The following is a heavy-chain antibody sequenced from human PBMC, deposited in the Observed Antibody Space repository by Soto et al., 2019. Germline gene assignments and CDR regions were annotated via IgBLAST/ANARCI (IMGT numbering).Heavy chain of an antibody. J-gene: IGHJ6*03. CDR1: GFTSSSYA. CDR2: ISGSGGST. CDR3: AKDGKWDYYYYYMDV. Sequence: GGSLRLSCAASGFTSSSYAMSWVRQAPGKGLEWVSAISGSGGSTYYADSVKGRFTISRDNSKNTLYLQMNSLRAEDTAVYYCAKDGKWDYYYYYMDVWGKGTTVTVSS. V-gene: IGHV3-23*01. D-gene: IGHD2-8*01.